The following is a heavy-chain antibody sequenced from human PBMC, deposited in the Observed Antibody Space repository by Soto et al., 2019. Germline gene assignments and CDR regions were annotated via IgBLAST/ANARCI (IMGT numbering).Heavy chain of an antibody. D-gene: IGHD3-3*01. J-gene: IGHJ4*02. Sequence: SETLSLTCTVSGYSISSGYYWGWIRQPPGKGLEWIGSIYHSGSTYYNPSLKSRVTISVDTSKNQFSLKLSSVTAADTAVYYCARDQSTIFGVVIPYYFDYWGQGTLVTVSS. V-gene: IGHV4-38-2*02. CDR1: GYSISSGYY. CDR2: IYHSGST. CDR3: ARDQSTIFGVVIPYYFDY.